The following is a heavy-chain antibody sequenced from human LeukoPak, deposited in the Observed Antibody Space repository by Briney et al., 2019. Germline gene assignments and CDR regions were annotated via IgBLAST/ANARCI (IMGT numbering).Heavy chain of an antibody. CDR1: GFSFTTYW. CDR3: ARRLGDWFDP. J-gene: IGHJ5*02. CDR2: IYPGDSDT. Sequence: GESLKISCKGSGFSFTTYWIGWVRQMPGKGLEWMGTIYPGDSDTRYSPSFQGQITISADKSISTAYLQWSSLKASDTAMYYCARRLGDWFDPWGQGTLVTVSS. V-gene: IGHV5-51*01. D-gene: IGHD3-16*01.